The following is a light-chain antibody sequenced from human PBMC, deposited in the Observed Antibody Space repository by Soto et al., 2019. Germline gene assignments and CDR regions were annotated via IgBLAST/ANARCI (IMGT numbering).Light chain of an antibody. J-gene: IGKJ2*03. V-gene: IGKV1-12*01. CDR2: AAS. CDR3: QQTNIVPYG. Sequence: DIQMTQSPSSVSASVGDRVTITCRASQHVSSWLAWFQHKPGKAPKSLIYAASSLESGVPSRFSGSGSGTHFPLTLSRLQPEDFATYYCQQTNIVPYGFGQGTKLEIK. CDR1: QHVSSW.